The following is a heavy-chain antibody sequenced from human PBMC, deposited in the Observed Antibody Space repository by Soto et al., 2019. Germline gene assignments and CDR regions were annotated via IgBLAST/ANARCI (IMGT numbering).Heavy chain of an antibody. J-gene: IGHJ4*02. CDR3: ARSLRGYSYGPFDY. Sequence: GGSLRLSCAASGFTFSSYWMSWVRQAPGKGLEWVANIKQDGSEKYYVDSVKGRFTISRDNAKNSLYLQMNSLRAEDTAVYYCARSLRGYSYGPFDYWGQGTLVTVSS. D-gene: IGHD5-18*01. CDR2: IKQDGSEK. V-gene: IGHV3-7*05. CDR1: GFTFSSYW.